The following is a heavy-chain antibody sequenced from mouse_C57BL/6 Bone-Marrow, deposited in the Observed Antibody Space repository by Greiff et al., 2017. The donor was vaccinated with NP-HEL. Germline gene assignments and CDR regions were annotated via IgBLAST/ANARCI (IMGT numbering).Heavy chain of an antibody. Sequence: EVQLVESGGGLVQPGGSLKLSCAASGFTFSDYYMYWVRQTPEKRLEWVAYISNGGGSTYYPDTVKGRFTISRDNAKNTLYLQMSRLKSEDTAMYYCAGEYYYAMDYWGQGTSVTVSS. J-gene: IGHJ4*01. CDR2: ISNGGGST. CDR3: AGEYYYAMDY. V-gene: IGHV5-12*01. CDR1: GFTFSDYY.